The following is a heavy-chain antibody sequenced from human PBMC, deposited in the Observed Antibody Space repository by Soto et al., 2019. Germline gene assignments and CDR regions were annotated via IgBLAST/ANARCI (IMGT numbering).Heavy chain of an antibody. D-gene: IGHD3-3*01. CDR1: GFTFSNAW. J-gene: IGHJ4*02. CDR3: TTYPNLYYAFWSGYLGIDY. Sequence: PGGSLRLSCAASGFTFSNAWMSWVRQAPGKGLEWVGRIKSKTDGGTTDYAAPVKGRFTISRDDSKNTLYLQMNSLKTEDTAVYYCTTYPNLYYAFWSGYLGIDYWGQGTLVTVSS. CDR2: IKSKTDGGTT. V-gene: IGHV3-15*01.